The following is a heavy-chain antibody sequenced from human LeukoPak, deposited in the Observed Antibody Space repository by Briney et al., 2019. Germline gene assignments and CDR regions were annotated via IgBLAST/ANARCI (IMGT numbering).Heavy chain of an antibody. Sequence: SETLSLTCAVYGGSFSGYYWSWIRQPPGKGLEWIGEINHSGSTNYNPSLKSRVTISVDTCKNQFSLKLSSVTAADTAVYYCARLSSDSSGYYLPDFDYWGQGTLVTVSS. V-gene: IGHV4-34*01. CDR3: ARLSSDSSGYYLPDFDY. CDR2: INHSGST. CDR1: GGSFSGYY. D-gene: IGHD3-22*01. J-gene: IGHJ4*02.